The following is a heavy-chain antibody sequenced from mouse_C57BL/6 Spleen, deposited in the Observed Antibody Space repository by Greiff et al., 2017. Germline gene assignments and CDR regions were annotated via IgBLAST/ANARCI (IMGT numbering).Heavy chain of an antibody. CDR1: GYTFTSYW. Sequence: VQLQQPGAELVRPGSSVKLSCKASGYTFTSYWMHWVKQRPIQGLEWIGNIDPSDSETHYNQKFKDKATLTVDKSSSTAYMQLSSLTSADSAVYYCATSTAQAVLYLDYWGQGTTLTVSA. V-gene: IGHV1-52*01. CDR3: ATSTAQAVLYLDY. CDR2: IDPSDSET. D-gene: IGHD3-2*02. J-gene: IGHJ2*01.